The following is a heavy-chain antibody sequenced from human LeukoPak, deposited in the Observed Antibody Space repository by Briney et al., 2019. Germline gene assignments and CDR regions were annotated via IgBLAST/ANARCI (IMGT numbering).Heavy chain of an antibody. Sequence: SVKVSCKASGGTFSSYAISWVRQAPGQGLEWMGGIIPIFGTANYAQKFQGRVTITADESTSTAYMELSSLRSEDTAVYYCARELYYYDSSGYYQSYYFDYWGQGTLVTVSS. CDR1: GGTFSSYA. J-gene: IGHJ4*02. CDR2: IIPIFGTA. V-gene: IGHV1-69*13. CDR3: ARELYYYDSSGYYQSYYFDY. D-gene: IGHD3-22*01.